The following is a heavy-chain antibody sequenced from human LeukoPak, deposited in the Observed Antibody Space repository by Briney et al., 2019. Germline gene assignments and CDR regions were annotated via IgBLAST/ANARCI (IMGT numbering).Heavy chain of an antibody. Sequence: PSETLSLTCAVSGASISSSNYYWGWVRQSPGKGLEWIGYIYYSGSTNYNPSLKSRVTISVDTSKNQFSLKLSSVTAADTAVYYCARDLSFGYWGQGTLVTVSS. D-gene: IGHD3-10*01. V-gene: IGHV4-61*01. CDR3: ARDLSFGY. CDR2: IYYSGST. J-gene: IGHJ4*02. CDR1: GASISSSNYY.